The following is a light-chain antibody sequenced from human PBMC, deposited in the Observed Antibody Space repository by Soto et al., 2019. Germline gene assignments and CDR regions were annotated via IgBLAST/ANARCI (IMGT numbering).Light chain of an antibody. Sequence: QSVLTQPPSGSAAPGQTVTISCSGSISNIGKNYVSWYQQLPGTAPKVLIYDNNKRPSGIPDRFSGSKSGTSATLGITGLQTGDEADYYCGTWDSSLSAPNWVFGGGTQLTVL. CDR3: GTWDSSLSAPNWV. V-gene: IGLV1-51*01. J-gene: IGLJ3*02. CDR1: ISNIGKNY. CDR2: DNN.